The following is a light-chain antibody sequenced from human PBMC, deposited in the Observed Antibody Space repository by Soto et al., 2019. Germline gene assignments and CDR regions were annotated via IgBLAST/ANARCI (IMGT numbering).Light chain of an antibody. CDR2: DAS. CDR1: QSVSSY. V-gene: IGKV3-11*01. J-gene: IGKJ5*01. CDR3: QQRSNWPPIA. Sequence: EIVLRHSPAALSLSPGGRARLSCRASQSVSSYLAWYQQKPGQAPRLLIYDASNRATGIPARFSGSGSGTDFTLTISSLEPEDFAVYYCQQRSNWPPIAFGQGTRLE.